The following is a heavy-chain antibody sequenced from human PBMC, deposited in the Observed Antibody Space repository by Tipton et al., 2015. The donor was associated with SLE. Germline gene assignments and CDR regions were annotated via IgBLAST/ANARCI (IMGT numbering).Heavy chain of an antibody. CDR1: GASIKSQY. D-gene: IGHD2-8*02. CDR3: ARGSCSGGVCYIDY. Sequence: TLSLTCSVSGASIKSQYWAWIRQPPGKGLELIGYIFHIGYSDTYYNPSLKSRVALSVDTSKNQFSLKVNSVTAADTAVYYCARGSCSGGVCYIDYWGQGTLVTVSS. CDR2: IFHIGYSDT. J-gene: IGHJ4*02. V-gene: IGHV4-59*11.